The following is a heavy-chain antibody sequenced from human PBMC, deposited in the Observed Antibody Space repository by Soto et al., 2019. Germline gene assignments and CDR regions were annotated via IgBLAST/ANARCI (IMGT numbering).Heavy chain of an antibody. Sequence: PGGSLRLSCVASGFTLSNNDMTWVRQAPGKGLEWVSTIDGTSTFSNYADSVEGRFTISRDNSRNTVYLQMNSLRADDTAVYYCAKTSGWFTAWGQGTLVTVSS. CDR2: IDGTSTFS. V-gene: IGHV3-23*05. D-gene: IGHD6-19*01. CDR3: AKTSGWFTA. J-gene: IGHJ5*02. CDR1: GFTLSNND.